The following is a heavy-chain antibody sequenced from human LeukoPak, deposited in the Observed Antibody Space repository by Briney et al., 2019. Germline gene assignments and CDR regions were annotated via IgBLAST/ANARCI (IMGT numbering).Heavy chain of an antibody. V-gene: IGHV3-7*01. CDR2: IKQDGSQK. CDR3: AEGLTVLGRMGF. J-gene: IGHJ4*02. CDR1: GFTFSDNW. Sequence: PGGSLRLPCVASGFTFSDNWMSWVRQIPGKGLEWVASIKQDGSQKHHLDSVKGRFTISRDNANNSLFLQMNSLQIEDTAVYYCAEGLTVLGRMGFWGRGTLVAVSS. D-gene: IGHD3-3*01.